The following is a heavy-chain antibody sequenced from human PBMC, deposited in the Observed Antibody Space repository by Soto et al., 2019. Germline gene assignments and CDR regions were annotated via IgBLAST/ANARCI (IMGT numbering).Heavy chain of an antibody. D-gene: IGHD2-21*01. Sequence: GGSLRLSCAASGFTLSDYSMHWVRQAPGKGLEWVALLSYDGSRKYYADSVKGRFSISRDNSQNIMYLQMDSLRAEDTALYYCAKEGPRIMAGIPADWFDPWGKGPLVTVSS. CDR3: AKEGPRIMAGIPADWFDP. V-gene: IGHV3-30*04. CDR1: GFTLSDYS. CDR2: LSYDGSRK. J-gene: IGHJ5*02.